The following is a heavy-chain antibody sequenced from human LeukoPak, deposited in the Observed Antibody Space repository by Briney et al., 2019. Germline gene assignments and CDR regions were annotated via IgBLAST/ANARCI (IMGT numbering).Heavy chain of an antibody. Sequence: GGSLRLSFTASGFAFSAYAMSWLRQPPGKGLEWVSTINANSGTTSYAASVRGRFTISRDNSKNTLYLQLNTLRADDTATYYCAKPISGGLAVTADWFHPWGQGTLVVVSS. CDR2: INANSGTT. D-gene: IGHD6-19*01. V-gene: IGHV3-23*01. CDR1: GFAFSAYA. J-gene: IGHJ5*01. CDR3: AKPISGGLAVTADWFHP.